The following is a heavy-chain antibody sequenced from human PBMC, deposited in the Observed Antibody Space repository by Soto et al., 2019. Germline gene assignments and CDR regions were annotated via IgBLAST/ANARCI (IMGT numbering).Heavy chain of an antibody. D-gene: IGHD1-26*01. CDR3: ATARAPAGYYRSYFQH. Sequence: PVKVACRASGYHFNNYDTNWVRQAAGQRLEWMGWMNPNSGNTGYAQKFQGRVTMTRNTSTSTGYMELSCLTSEGTAVYYCATARAPAGYYRSYFQHCGQGTLVTVP. CDR1: GYHFNNYD. V-gene: IGHV1-8*02. J-gene: IGHJ1*01. CDR2: MNPNSGNT.